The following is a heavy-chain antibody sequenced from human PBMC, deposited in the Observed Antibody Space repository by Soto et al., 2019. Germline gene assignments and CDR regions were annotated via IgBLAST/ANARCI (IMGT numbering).Heavy chain of an antibody. CDR1: GFTFSDYA. D-gene: IGHD1-26*01. Sequence: QVQLVESGGGVVQPGRSLRLSCVGSGFTFSDYAIHWVRQAPGKGLEWVAAISYDGSGKYYADSVKGRFTISRDNSKNTLYLQMDSLRVEDTAVYYCARDARIGTDWYFDLWGRGTLVTVS. V-gene: IGHV3-30-3*01. CDR2: ISYDGSGK. CDR3: ARDARIGTDWYFDL. J-gene: IGHJ2*01.